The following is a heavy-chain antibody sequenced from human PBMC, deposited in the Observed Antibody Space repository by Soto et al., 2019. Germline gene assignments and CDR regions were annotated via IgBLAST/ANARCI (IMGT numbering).Heavy chain of an antibody. CDR3: ARGDNAPLDY. CDR2: ISYDGSNK. Sequence: GGSLRLSCAASGFTFSSYAMHWVRQAPGKGLEWVAVISYDGSNKYYADSVKGRFTISRDNSKNTLYLQMNSLRAEDTAVYYCARGDNAPLDYWGQGTLVTVSS. CDR1: GFTFSSYA. J-gene: IGHJ4*02. V-gene: IGHV3-30-3*01. D-gene: IGHD3-16*01.